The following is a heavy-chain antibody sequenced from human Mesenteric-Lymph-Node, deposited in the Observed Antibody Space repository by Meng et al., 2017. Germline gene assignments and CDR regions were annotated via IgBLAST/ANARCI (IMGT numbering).Heavy chain of an antibody. CDR2: IYYSGST. CDR1: GGSISSSNW. CDR3: ASNPTGTRGNWFDP. V-gene: IGHV4-4*02. Sequence: QVQLQESGPGLVKPSGTLSLTCAVSGGSISSSNWWSWVRQPPGKGLEWIGYIYYSGSTYYNPSLKSRVTISVDTSKNQFSLKLSPVTAADTAVYYCASNPTGTRGNWFDPWGQGTLVTVSS. D-gene: IGHD1-7*01. J-gene: IGHJ5*02.